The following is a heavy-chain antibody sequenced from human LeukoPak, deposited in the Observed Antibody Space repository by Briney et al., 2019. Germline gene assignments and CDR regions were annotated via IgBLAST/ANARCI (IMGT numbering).Heavy chain of an antibody. V-gene: IGHV1-69*05. CDR3: ARGVYRSSAVDY. J-gene: IGHJ4*02. D-gene: IGHD6-6*01. CDR2: IIPIFGTA. CDR1: GGTFSSYA. Sequence: SVKVSCKASGGTFSSYAISWVRQAPGQGLEWMGRIIPIFGTANYAQKFQGRVTITTDESTSTAYMELSSLRSEDTAVYYCARGVYRSSAVDYWGQGTLVTVSS.